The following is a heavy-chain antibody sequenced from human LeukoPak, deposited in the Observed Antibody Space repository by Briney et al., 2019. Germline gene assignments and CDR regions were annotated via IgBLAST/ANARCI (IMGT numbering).Heavy chain of an antibody. V-gene: IGHV3-48*03. Sequence: PGGSLRLSCAASGFNFRYYEMNWVRQAPGKGVEWVSFISNTGNHIYYADSVKGRFTISRDNARNSIYLQMNSLRAEDTALYYCARDPPGRLGYSPFDFWGQGTPVTVSS. CDR1: GFNFRYYE. D-gene: IGHD5-24*01. CDR2: ISNTGNHI. CDR3: ARDPPGRLGYSPFDF. J-gene: IGHJ4*02.